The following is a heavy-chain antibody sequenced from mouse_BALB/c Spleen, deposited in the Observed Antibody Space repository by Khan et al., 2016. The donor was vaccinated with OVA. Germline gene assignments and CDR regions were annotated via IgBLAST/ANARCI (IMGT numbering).Heavy chain of an antibody. Sequence: VQLKQSGPGLVAPSQSLSITCTVSGFSLTSYGVHWVRQPPGKGLEWLGVIWTGGSTNYNSALMSRLSINKDNSKSQVFLKMNSLQTDDTAMYYCARYYGNYGWYFDVWGAGTTVTVSS. CDR2: IWTGGST. J-gene: IGHJ1*01. CDR1: GFSLTSYG. V-gene: IGHV2-9*02. D-gene: IGHD2-1*01. CDR3: ARYYGNYGWYFDV.